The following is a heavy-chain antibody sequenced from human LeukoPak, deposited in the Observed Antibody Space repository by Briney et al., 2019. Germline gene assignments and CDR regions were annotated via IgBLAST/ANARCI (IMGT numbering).Heavy chain of an antibody. V-gene: IGHV1-8*01. J-gene: IGHJ5*02. D-gene: IGHD2-15*01. CDR2: MNPNSGNT. CDR1: GYTFTTYD. Sequence: ASVKVSCKASGYTFTTYDINWVRQATGQGLEWMGWMNPNSGNTGYAQKFQGRVTMTTNTSISTAYMELSSLRSEDTAIYYCARGIRRGYSWFDPWGQGTLVTVSS. CDR3: ARGIRRGYSWFDP.